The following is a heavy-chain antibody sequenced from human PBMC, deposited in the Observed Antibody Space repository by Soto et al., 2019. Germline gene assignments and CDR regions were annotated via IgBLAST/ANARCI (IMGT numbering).Heavy chain of an antibody. CDR3: ARGADFWSGYYGIDP. V-gene: IGHV3-74*01. CDR1: GFTFSNYW. J-gene: IGHJ5*02. CDR2: INSDGSST. Sequence: GGSLRLSCAASGFTFSNYWMHWVRQAPGKGLVWVSRINSDGSSTAYADSVKGRFTISRDNAKNTLHLQMNSLRAEDTAVYYCARGADFWSGYYGIDPWGQGTLVTVSS. D-gene: IGHD3-3*01.